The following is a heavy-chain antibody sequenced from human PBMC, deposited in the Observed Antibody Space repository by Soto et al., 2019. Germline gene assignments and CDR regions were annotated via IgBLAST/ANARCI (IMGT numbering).Heavy chain of an antibody. D-gene: IGHD1-26*01. Sequence: QVQLVQSGAEGKKPGASVKVSCKASGYTFTSYYMHWVRQAPGQGLEWMGIINPSGGSTSYAQKFQGRVTMTRDTSTSTVYMELSSLRSEDTAVYYCARDLGWYNYYYGMDVWGQGTTVTVSS. CDR2: INPSGGST. V-gene: IGHV1-46*01. J-gene: IGHJ6*02. CDR3: ARDLGWYNYYYGMDV. CDR1: GYTFTSYY.